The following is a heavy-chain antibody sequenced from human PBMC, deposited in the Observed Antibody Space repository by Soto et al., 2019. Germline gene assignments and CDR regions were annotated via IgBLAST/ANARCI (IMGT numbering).Heavy chain of an antibody. CDR1: GYTFTTYG. Sequence: QVQLVQSGAEVKKPGASVNVSCKASGYTFTTYGIAWVRQAPGQGLEWMGWISGYDGDTKHAQKVQGRVSVTTDTLTSTVYTELRSLTSEDSAIYYCARDMDILTGYKRGVFEIWGPGTMVTVSS. V-gene: IGHV1-18*01. CDR2: ISGYDGDT. CDR3: ARDMDILTGYKRGVFEI. J-gene: IGHJ3*02. D-gene: IGHD3-9*01.